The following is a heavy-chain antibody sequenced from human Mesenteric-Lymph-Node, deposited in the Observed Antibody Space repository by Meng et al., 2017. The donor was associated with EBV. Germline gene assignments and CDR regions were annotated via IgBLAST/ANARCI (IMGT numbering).Heavy chain of an antibody. Sequence: QLQLQGSGPGLVKPSETLSLICSVSGGSISSSAYYWGWIRQPPGKGLEWIGNIYYSGTTYYDPSLESRVTISMDTSKNQISLKMSSVTAADTAIYFCARALLLSGHEFDYWGQGSLVTVSS. CDR2: IYYSGTT. J-gene: IGHJ4*02. CDR3: ARALLLSGHEFDY. V-gene: IGHV4-39*01. D-gene: IGHD2-21*01. CDR1: GGSISSSAYY.